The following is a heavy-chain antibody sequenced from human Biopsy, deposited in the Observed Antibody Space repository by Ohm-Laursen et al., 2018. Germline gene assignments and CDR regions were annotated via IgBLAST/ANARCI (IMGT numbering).Heavy chain of an antibody. CDR1: GFTFDDHA. V-gene: IGHV3-9*01. CDR3: TKDQDYGDYGMDV. CDR2: ISWNSDKI. Sequence: SLRLSCSASGFTFDDHAMHWVRQPPGKGLEGVSGISWNSDKIGYADSVKGRFTISRDNAKNSLYLQMNSLRVEDTAFYYCTKDQDYGDYGMDVWGQGTTVTVSS. J-gene: IGHJ6*02. D-gene: IGHD4-17*01.